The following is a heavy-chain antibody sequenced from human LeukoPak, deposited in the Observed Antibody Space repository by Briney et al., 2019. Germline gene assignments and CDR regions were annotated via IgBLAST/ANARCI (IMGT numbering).Heavy chain of an antibody. CDR2: IYYSGST. D-gene: IGHD6-13*01. J-gene: IGHJ5*02. V-gene: IGHV4-39*07. CDR1: GGSISSSSYY. Sequence: SETLSLTCTVSGGSISSSSYYWGWIRQPPGKGLEWIGSIYYSGSTYYNPSLKSRVTISVDTSKNQFSLKLSSVTAADTAVYYCAGSIAAAGLFDPWGQGTLVTVSS. CDR3: AGSIAAAGLFDP.